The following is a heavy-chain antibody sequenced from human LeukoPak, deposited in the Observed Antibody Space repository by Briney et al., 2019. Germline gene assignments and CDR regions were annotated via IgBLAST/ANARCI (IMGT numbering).Heavy chain of an antibody. CDR2: LYYGGGT. D-gene: IGHD1-14*01. J-gene: IGHJ5*02. V-gene: IGHV4-61*08. CDR3: ARAGMAWDPQNQEARFDP. CDR1: GDSINSGGFY. Sequence: PSETLSLTCSVSGDSINSGGFYWTWIRQHPGKGLEWVGYLYYGGGTYYNPSLKSRVTISVDTSKNQFSLKLSSVTAADTAVYYCARAGMAWDPQNQEARFDPWGQGTLVTVSS.